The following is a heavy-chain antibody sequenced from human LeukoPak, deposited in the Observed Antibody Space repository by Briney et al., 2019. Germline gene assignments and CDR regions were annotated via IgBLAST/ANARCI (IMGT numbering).Heavy chain of an antibody. V-gene: IGHV1-2*02. D-gene: IGHD5-18*01. CDR1: GYTFTGYY. Sequence: GASVKVSCKASGYTFTGYYMHWVRQAPGQGLEWMGWINPNSGGTNYAQKFQGRVTMTRDTSTSTVYMELSSLRSEDTAVYYCASGYSYGSLDYWGQGTLVTVSS. CDR2: INPNSGGT. J-gene: IGHJ4*02. CDR3: ASGYSYGSLDY.